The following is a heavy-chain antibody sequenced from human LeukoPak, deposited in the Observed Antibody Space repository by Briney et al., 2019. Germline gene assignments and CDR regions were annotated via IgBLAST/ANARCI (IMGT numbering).Heavy chain of an antibody. J-gene: IGHJ4*02. D-gene: IGHD5-24*01. V-gene: IGHV3-30*04. Sequence: GGSLRLSCAASGFSFSSYEMHWVRQAPGKGLDWVALISYDGKNKDYADSVKGRFTISRDNSKNTLYLQMNGLRPEDTAVYYCARDGGGYTSDYWGQGTLVTVSS. CDR2: ISYDGKNK. CDR3: ARDGGGYTSDY. CDR1: GFSFSSYE.